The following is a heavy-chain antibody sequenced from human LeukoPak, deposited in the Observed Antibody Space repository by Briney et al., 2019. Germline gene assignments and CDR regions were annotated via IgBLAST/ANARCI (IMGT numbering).Heavy chain of an antibody. J-gene: IGHJ5*02. D-gene: IGHD2-2*01. Sequence: GGSLRLSCAASGFTFSSYGMHWVRQAPGKGLEWVAVISYDGSNKYYADSVKGRFTISRDNSKNTLYLQMNSLRAEDTAVYYCAKAYCSSTCCPPAIDPWGQGTLVTVSS. CDR3: AKAYCSSTCCPPAIDP. V-gene: IGHV3-30*18. CDR1: GFTFSSYG. CDR2: ISYDGSNK.